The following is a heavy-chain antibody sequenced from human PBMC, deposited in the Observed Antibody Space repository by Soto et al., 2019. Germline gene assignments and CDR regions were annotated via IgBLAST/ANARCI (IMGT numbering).Heavy chain of an antibody. CDR1: GLTFSDHY. CDR2: IRDRVHSYST. D-gene: IGHD1-20*01. Sequence: EVQLMESGGGLVQPGGSLRLSCAVSGLTFSDHYMGWVRQAPGKGLDWVGRIRDRVHSYSTEYAASVKGRFTISRDDSRNSLYLQMNSLKMEDTAVFYCVSLWSVTGSRDYWGRGTLVTVSS. CDR3: VSLWSVTGSRDY. V-gene: IGHV3-72*01. J-gene: IGHJ4*02.